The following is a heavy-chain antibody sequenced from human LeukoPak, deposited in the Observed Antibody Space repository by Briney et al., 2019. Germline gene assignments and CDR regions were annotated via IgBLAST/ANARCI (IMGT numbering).Heavy chain of an antibody. CDR1: GFTFSSYA. CDR3: AKDQGAEWELRRLLHYFDY. CDR2: ISGSGGST. Sequence: GGSLRLSCAASGFTFSSYAMSWVRQAPGKGLERVSAISGSGGSTYYADSVKGRFTISRDNSKNTLYLQMNSLRAEDTAVYYCAKDQGAEWELRRLLHYFDYWGQGTLVTVSS. V-gene: IGHV3-23*01. D-gene: IGHD1-26*01. J-gene: IGHJ4*02.